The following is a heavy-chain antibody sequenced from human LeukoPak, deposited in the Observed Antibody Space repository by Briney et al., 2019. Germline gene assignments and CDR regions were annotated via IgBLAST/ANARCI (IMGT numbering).Heavy chain of an antibody. Sequence: GGSLRLSCAASGFTFSNFGMNWVRQAPGKGLEWVSYISSSSSTIYYADSVKGRFTISSDNARNSLSLQMNSLRAEDTAVYYCAGSVFDYWGQGTLVTVSS. CDR1: GFTFSNFG. CDR2: ISSSSSTI. J-gene: IGHJ4*02. CDR3: AGSVFDY. D-gene: IGHD5/OR15-5a*01. V-gene: IGHV3-48*01.